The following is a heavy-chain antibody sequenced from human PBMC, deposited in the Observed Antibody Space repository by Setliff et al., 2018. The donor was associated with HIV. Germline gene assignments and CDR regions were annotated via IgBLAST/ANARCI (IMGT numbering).Heavy chain of an antibody. CDR1: GYSFTTYW. V-gene: IGHV5-51*01. CDR2: IYPGDSDT. CDR3: ARSPIRYCTGGSCYSGFDY. D-gene: IGHD2-15*01. Sequence: GESLKISCKVSGYSFTTYWIGWVRQMPGKGLEWMGIIYPGDSDTRYSPSFQGQVTISADKSISTAYVQWRSLKASDTAMYYCARSPIRYCTGGSCYSGFDYWGQGTLVTVSS. J-gene: IGHJ4*02.